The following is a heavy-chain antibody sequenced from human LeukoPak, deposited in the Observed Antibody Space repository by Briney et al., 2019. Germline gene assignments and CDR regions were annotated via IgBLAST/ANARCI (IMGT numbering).Heavy chain of an antibody. J-gene: IGHJ3*02. CDR3: ARFNYDFWSGYYTDAFDI. Sequence: SQTLSLTCTVSGGSISSGGYYWSWLRQHPGKGLEWIGYIYYSGSTYYNPSLKSRVTISVDTSKNQFSLKLSSVTAADTAVYYCARFNYDFWSGYYTDAFDIWGQGTMVTVSS. V-gene: IGHV4-31*03. D-gene: IGHD3-3*01. CDR1: GGSISSGGYY. CDR2: IYYSGST.